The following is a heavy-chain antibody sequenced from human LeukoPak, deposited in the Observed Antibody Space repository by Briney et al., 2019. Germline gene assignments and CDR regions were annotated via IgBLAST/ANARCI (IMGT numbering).Heavy chain of an antibody. J-gene: IGHJ6*04. CDR2: ISSSGSTI. CDR1: GFTFSDYY. Sequence: GGSLRLSCAASGFTFSDYYMSWIRQAPGKGLEWVSYISSSGSTIYYADSVKGRFTISRDNAKNSLYLQMNSLRAEDTAVYYCARDLYGGWSGLYYYGMDVWGKGTTVTVSP. CDR3: ARDLYGGWSGLYYYGMDV. V-gene: IGHV3-11*01. D-gene: IGHD6-19*01.